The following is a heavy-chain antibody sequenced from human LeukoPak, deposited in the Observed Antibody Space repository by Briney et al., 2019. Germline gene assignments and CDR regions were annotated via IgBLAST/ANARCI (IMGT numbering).Heavy chain of an antibody. D-gene: IGHD1-1*01. CDR2: ISAYNGNT. CDR1: GYTFTSYG. Sequence: ASVKVSCKASGYTFTSYGISWVRQAPGQGLEWMGWISAYNGNTNYAQKLQGRVTMTEDTSTDTAYMELSSLRSEDTAVYYCAAAPSTTGTTRPYNWFDPWGQGTLVTVSS. CDR3: AAAPSTTGTTRPYNWFDP. V-gene: IGHV1-18*01. J-gene: IGHJ5*02.